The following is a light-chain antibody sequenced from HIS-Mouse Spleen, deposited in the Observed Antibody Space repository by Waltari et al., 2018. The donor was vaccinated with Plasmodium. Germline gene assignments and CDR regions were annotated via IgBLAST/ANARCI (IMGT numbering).Light chain of an antibody. CDR3: CSYAGSSTNWV. CDR1: SSDVGSYNL. V-gene: IGLV2-23*01. CDR2: EGS. Sequence: QSALTQPASVSGSPGQSITISCTGTSSDVGSYNLVSWYQQQPGKAPKLMIYEGSKLPSGGSNRFAGSKSGNTASLTISGLQAEDEADYYCCSYAGSSTNWVFGGGTKLTVL. J-gene: IGLJ3*02.